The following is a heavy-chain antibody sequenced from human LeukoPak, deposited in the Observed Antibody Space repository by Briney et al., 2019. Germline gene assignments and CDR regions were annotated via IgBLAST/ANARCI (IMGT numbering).Heavy chain of an antibody. J-gene: IGHJ4*02. CDR2: ISGSGGST. Sequence: GGSLRLSCAASGFTFSSYAMSWVRQAPGKGLEWVSAISGSGGSTYYADSVKGRFTISRDNSKNTLYLQMNSLRAEDTAVYYCAKRGSAYCGGDCYPSFDYWGQGTLVTVSS. CDR1: GFTFSSYA. D-gene: IGHD2-21*02. CDR3: AKRGSAYCGGDCYPSFDY. V-gene: IGHV3-23*01.